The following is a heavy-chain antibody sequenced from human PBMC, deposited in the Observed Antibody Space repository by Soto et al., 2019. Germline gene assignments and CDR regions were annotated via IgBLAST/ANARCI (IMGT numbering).Heavy chain of an antibody. D-gene: IGHD5-18*01. J-gene: IGHJ4*02. V-gene: IGHV4-39*01. CDR3: ETIPDTTILPAY. CDR2: IYYSGST. CDR1: GGSISGSSYF. Sequence: PSETLSLTCTVSGGSISGSSYFWGWIRQPPGKGLEWIGSIYYSGSTYYNPSLKSRVTISVDTSKNQFSLKLSSVTAADTAVYYFETIPDTTILPAYWGQRTLVTVSS.